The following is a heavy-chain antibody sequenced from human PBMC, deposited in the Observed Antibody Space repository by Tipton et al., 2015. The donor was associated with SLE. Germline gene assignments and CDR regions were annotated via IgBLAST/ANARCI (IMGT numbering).Heavy chain of an antibody. D-gene: IGHD1-26*01. V-gene: IGHV4-61*02. CDR1: GGSISSSSYY. Sequence: TLSLTCTVSGGSISSSSYYWSWIRQPAGKGLEWIGRIYTSGSTNYNPSLKSRVTISVDTSKNQFSLKLSSVTAADTAVYYCAQDRWEILGGFDYWGQGTLVTVSS. CDR3: AQDRWEILGGFDY. J-gene: IGHJ4*02. CDR2: IYTSGST.